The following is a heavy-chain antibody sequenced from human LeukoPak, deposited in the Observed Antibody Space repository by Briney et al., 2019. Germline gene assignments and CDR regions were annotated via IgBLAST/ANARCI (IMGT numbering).Heavy chain of an antibody. Sequence: PGGSLRLSCVASGFTFSSYSMNWDRQAPGKGLEWVSYVSDSSSNIYYADSVKGRFTISRDNAKNSLYLQMNSLRAEDTAVYYCARGGDYWGQGTLVTVSS. CDR1: GFTFSSYS. CDR3: ARGGDY. CDR2: VSDSSSNI. V-gene: IGHV3-48*04. J-gene: IGHJ4*02.